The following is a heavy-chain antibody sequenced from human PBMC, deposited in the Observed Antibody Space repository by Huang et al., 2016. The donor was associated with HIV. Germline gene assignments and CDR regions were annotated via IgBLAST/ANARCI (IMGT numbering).Heavy chain of an antibody. Sequence: QVQLVQSGAEVKKPGASVKDSCKASGYTFTEYFIHWGRQAPGQGLEGMGWNKPNKAGTNYAQKFQGRVTMTRDTSSSTAYVDLSSLRYDDTAVYYCARAQTGTTGWFDPWGQGTLVTVSS. CDR1: GYTFTEYF. D-gene: IGHD1-7*01. CDR3: ARAQTGTTGWFDP. CDR2: NKPNKAGT. V-gene: IGHV1-2*02. J-gene: IGHJ5*02.